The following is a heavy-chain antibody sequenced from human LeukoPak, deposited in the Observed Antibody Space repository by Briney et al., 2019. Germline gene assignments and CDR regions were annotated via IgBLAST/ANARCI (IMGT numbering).Heavy chain of an antibody. V-gene: IGHV3-33*01. CDR2: IWYDGSNK. J-gene: IGHJ4*02. CDR3: ARGPNPFGGVIANQPEYYFDY. D-gene: IGHD3-16*02. CDR1: GFTFSSYG. Sequence: GGSLRLSCAASGFTFSSYGMHWVRQAPGKGLEWVAVIWYDGSNKYYADSVKGRFTISRDNSKNTLYLQMNSLRAEDMAVYYCARGPNPFGGVIANQPEYYFDYGGQGTLVTVSS.